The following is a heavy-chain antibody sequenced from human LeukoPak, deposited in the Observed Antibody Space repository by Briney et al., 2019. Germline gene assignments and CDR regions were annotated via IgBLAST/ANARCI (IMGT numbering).Heavy chain of an antibody. J-gene: IGHJ3*02. D-gene: IGHD6-13*01. CDR1: GGSFSTNY. CDR2: IYYTGST. Sequence: SETLSLTCTVSGGSFSTNYWSWIRQPPGRGLEWIGYIYYTGSTNYNPSLKSRVTISVDTSKNQFSLKLSSVTAADTAVYYCARSAGTHGTNAIWGQGTMVTVSS. V-gene: IGHV4-59*01. CDR3: ARSAGTHGTNAI.